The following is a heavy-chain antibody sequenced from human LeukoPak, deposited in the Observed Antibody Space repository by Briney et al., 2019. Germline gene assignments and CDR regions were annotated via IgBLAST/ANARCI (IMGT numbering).Heavy chain of an antibody. D-gene: IGHD1-1*01. CDR2: ISYDGSNK. Sequence: GGSLRLSCAASGFTFSSYTMHWVRQAPGKGLEWVAVISYDGSNKYYADSVKGRFTISRDNSKNTLYLQMNSLRAEDTAVYYCARKPSPYRLTTSYYYYYYMDVWGKGTTVTVSS. J-gene: IGHJ6*03. CDR3: ARKPSPYRLTTSYYYYYYMDV. V-gene: IGHV3-30*04. CDR1: GFTFSSYT.